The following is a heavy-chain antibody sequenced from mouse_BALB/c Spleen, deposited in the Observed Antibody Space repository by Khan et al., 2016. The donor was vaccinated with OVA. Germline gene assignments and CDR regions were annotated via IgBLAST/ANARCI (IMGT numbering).Heavy chain of an antibody. CDR1: GYTFTSYW. V-gene: IGHV1S41*01. Sequence: DLVKPGASVKLSCTASGYTFTSYWINWIKQRPGQGLEWLGRIAPGSGDAYYNELFKGKTTLTVDPSSSTTYIQLSSLSSEDSAVYFCARSGGTYGDFAYWGQGAILPVSS. CDR2: IAPGSGDA. CDR3: ARSGGTYGDFAY. D-gene: IGHD1-1*02. J-gene: IGHJ2*01.